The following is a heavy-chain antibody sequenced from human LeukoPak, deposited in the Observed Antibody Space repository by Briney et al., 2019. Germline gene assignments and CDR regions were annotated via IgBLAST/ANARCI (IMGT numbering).Heavy chain of an antibody. J-gene: IGHJ4*02. CDR2: ISGSGGST. CDR1: GFTFSSYA. D-gene: IGHD4-23*01. V-gene: IGHV3-23*01. Sequence: GGSLRLSCAASGFTFSSYAMSWVRQAPGKGLEWVSAISGSGGSTYYADSVKGRFTISRDNSKNTLYPQMNSLRAEDTAVYYCARQGYSGHSQGAADYWGQGTLVTVSS. CDR3: ARQGYSGHSQGAADY.